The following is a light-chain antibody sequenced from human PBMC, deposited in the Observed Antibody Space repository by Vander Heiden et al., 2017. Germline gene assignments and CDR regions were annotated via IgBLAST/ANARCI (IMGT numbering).Light chain of an antibody. CDR1: QSVSSSY. CDR2: GAS. J-gene: IGKJ1*01. V-gene: IGKV3-20*01. CDR3: QPDGNSPT. Sequence: EMVLTQSPGTLSLSPGERATLSCRASQSVSSSYLAWYQQKPGQAPRLLIYGASSRATGIPDRFSGTGSGTDFTLTSSRLEPEDFAVYYCQPDGNSPTFAQGAKVEIK.